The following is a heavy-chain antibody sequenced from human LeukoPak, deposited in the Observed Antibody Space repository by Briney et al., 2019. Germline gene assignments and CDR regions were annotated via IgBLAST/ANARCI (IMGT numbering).Heavy chain of an antibody. V-gene: IGHV3-21*01. J-gene: IGHJ4*02. CDR3: ARDSFSSSWPIEY. CDR1: GFTFSRYS. D-gene: IGHD6-13*01. CDR2: ISSSSSYI. Sequence: PEGSLRLSCAASGFTFSRYSMNWVRQAPGKGLEWDSSISSSSSYIYYADSVKGRFTISRDNAKNSLYLQMNSLRAEDTAVYYCARDSFSSSWPIEYWGQGTLVTVSS.